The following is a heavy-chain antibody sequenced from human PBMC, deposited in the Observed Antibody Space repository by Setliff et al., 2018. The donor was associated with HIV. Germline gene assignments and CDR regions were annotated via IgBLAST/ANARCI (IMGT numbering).Heavy chain of an antibody. V-gene: IGHV3-20*04. D-gene: IGHD6-6*01. CDR1: GFTFEDYG. CDR2: INWNGGST. J-gene: IGHJ4*02. CDR3: AKEPKLGGIAAPFDY. Sequence: PGGSLRLSCAVSGFTFEDYGMSWVRQAPGKGLEWVSGINWNGGSTYYAVSVKGRFTISRDNSKNTLYLQMNSLRVEDTAVYYCAKEPKLGGIAAPFDYWGQGTLVTVSS.